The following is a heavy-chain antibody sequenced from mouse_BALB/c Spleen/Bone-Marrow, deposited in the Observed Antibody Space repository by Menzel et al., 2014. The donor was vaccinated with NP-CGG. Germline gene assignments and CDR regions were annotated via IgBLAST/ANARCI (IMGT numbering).Heavy chain of an antibody. CDR2: IYPGDGDT. V-gene: IGHV1-80*01. CDR3: ARGGISVYY. J-gene: IGHJ2*01. Sequence: LHQPAAELVRPVSSVKISCTDSGYAFSVYWMNWVKQRPEQGLEWIGPIYPGDGDTNCNGKFKGRATLTADHSSNTGFMQLSSLTSEDSAVYFRARGGISVYYWGQGTTLTVSS. CDR1: GYAFSVYW.